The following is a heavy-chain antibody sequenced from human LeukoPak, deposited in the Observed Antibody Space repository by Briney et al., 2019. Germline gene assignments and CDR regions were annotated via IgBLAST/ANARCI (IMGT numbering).Heavy chain of an antibody. CDR2: ISAYNGNT. CDR3: ARDRYGYSSSTGGY. D-gene: IGHD6-13*01. Sequence: ASVKVSCKASGGTFSSYAISWVRQAPGQGLEWMGWISAYNGNTNYAQKLQGRVTMTTDTSTSTAYMELRSLRSDDTAVYYCARDRYGYSSSTGGYWGQGTLVTVSS. V-gene: IGHV1-18*01. CDR1: GGTFSSYA. J-gene: IGHJ4*02.